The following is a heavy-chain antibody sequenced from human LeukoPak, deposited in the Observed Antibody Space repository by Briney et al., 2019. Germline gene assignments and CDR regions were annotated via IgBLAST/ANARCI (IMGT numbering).Heavy chain of an antibody. D-gene: IGHD3-16*01. J-gene: IGHJ5*02. Sequence: GGSLRLSCAASGFTFSSYAMSWVRQAPGKGLEWVPAISGSGGSTYYADPVKGRFTISRDNSKNTLYLQMNSLRAEDTAVYYCAKDTGTAWGNWFDPWGQGTLVTVSS. CDR1: GFTFSSYA. CDR2: ISGSGGST. V-gene: IGHV3-23*01. CDR3: AKDTGTAWGNWFDP.